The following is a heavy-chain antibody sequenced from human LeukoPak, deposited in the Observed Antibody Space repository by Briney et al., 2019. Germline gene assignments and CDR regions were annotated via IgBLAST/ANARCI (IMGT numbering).Heavy chain of an antibody. D-gene: IGHD3-22*01. J-gene: IGHJ4*02. CDR2: ISAYNGNT. V-gene: IGHV1-18*01. Sequence: ASVKVSCKASGYTFTSYGISWVRQAPGQGLEWMGRISAYNGNTNYAQKLQGRVTMTTDTSTSTAYMELRSLRSDDTAVYYCARGYYYYDSSGYYPNFDYWGQGTLVTVSS. CDR1: GYTFTSYG. CDR3: ARGYYYYDSSGYYPNFDY.